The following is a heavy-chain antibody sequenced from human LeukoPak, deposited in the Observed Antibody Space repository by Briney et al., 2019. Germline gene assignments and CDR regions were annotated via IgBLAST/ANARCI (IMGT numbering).Heavy chain of an antibody. CDR1: GYTFTSYG. D-gene: IGHD6-19*01. Sequence: GASVKVSCKASGYTFTSYGISWVRQAPGQGLEWMGWNSAYNGNTNYAQKLQGRVTMTTDTSTSTAYMELRCLRSDDTAVYYCAREDAVASLHYWGQGTLVTVSS. J-gene: IGHJ4*02. V-gene: IGHV1-18*04. CDR3: AREDAVASLHY. CDR2: NSAYNGNT.